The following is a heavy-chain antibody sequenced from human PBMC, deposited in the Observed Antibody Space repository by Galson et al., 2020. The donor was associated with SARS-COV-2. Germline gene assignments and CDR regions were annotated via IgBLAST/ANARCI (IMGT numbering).Heavy chain of an antibody. V-gene: IGHV3-30*02. CDR3: AKAEGYDFWSGYFLYYYYMDV. D-gene: IGHD3-3*01. J-gene: IGHJ6*03. CDR2: IRYDGSNK. CDR1: GFTFSSYG. Sequence: GGSLRLSCAASGFTFSSYGMHWVRQAPGKGLEWVAFIRYDGSNKYYADSVKGRFTISRDNSKNTLYLQMNSLRAEDTAVYYCAKAEGYDFWSGYFLYYYYMDVWGKGTTVTVSS.